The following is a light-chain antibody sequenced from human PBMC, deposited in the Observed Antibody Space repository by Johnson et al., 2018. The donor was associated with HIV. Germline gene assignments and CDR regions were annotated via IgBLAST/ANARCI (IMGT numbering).Light chain of an antibody. J-gene: IGLJ1*01. CDR3: ATWDSSLSAYV. V-gene: IGLV1-51*01. CDR1: SSNIGNNY. Sequence: QSVLTQPASVSAAPGQKVTISCSGSSSNIGNNYVSWYQQLPGTAPKLLIYDNDKRPSGIPDRFSASKSGSSATLGITGLQTGDEADYYCATWDSSLSAYVFGPGTKVTIL. CDR2: DND.